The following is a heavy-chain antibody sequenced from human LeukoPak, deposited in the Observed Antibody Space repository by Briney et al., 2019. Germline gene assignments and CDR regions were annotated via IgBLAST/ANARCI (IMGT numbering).Heavy chain of an antibody. CDR1: GGTFSSYA. D-gene: IGHD3-10*01. CDR2: IIPIFGTA. V-gene: IGHV1-69*05. CDR3: ARMARIWFGESWYNWFDP. J-gene: IGHJ5*02. Sequence: GASVKVSCKASGGTFSSYAISWVRQAPGQGLEWMGGIIPIFGTANYAQKFQGRVTITTDESTSTAYMELSSLRSEDTAVYYCARMARIWFGESWYNWFDPWGQGTLVTVSS.